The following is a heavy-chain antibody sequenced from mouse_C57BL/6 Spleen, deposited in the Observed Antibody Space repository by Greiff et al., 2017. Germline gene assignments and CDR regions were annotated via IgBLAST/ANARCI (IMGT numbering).Heavy chain of an antibody. CDR3: ARGPYSNYPWFAY. J-gene: IGHJ3*01. Sequence: EVKLMESGGGLVKPGGSLKLSCAASGFTFSSYAMSWVRQTPEKRLEWVATISDGGSYTYYPDNVKGRFTISRDNAKNNLYLQMSHLKSEDTAMYYCARGPYSNYPWFAYWGQGTLVTVSA. CDR1: GFTFSSYA. CDR2: ISDGGSYT. D-gene: IGHD2-5*01. V-gene: IGHV5-4*03.